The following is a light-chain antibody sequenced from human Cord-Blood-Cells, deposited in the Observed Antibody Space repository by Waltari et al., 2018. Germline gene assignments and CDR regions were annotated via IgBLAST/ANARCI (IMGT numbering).Light chain of an antibody. CDR3: SSYTSSSTVV. V-gene: IGLV2-14*01. Sequence: QSALTQPASVSGSPGQSITISCTGTSSDVGGYNYLSWYQQHPGKAPKLMIYDVSNRPSGGSNRFSGSKSGNTASLTISGLQAEDEADYYCSSYTSSSTVVFGGGTKLTVL. CDR2: DVS. J-gene: IGLJ2*01. CDR1: SSDVGGYNY.